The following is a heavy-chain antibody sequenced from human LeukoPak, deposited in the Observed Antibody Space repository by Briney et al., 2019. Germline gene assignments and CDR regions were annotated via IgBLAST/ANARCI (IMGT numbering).Heavy chain of an antibody. D-gene: IGHD3-22*01. CDR1: GFTFSSYG. Sequence: PGGSLRLSCAASGFTFSSYGMHWVRQAPGKGLEWVAVISYDGSNKYYADSVKGRFTISRDNSKNTLYLQMNSLRAEDTAVYYCAKAASAVVVIRDHPRNYYMDVWGKGTTVTVSS. J-gene: IGHJ6*03. CDR3: AKAASAVVVIRDHPRNYYMDV. CDR2: ISYDGSNK. V-gene: IGHV3-30*18.